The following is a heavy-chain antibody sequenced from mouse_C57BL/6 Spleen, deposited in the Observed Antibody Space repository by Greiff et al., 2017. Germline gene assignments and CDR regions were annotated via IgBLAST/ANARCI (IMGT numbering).Heavy chain of an antibody. Sequence: QVQLQQPGTELVKPGASVKLSCKASGYTFTSYWMHWVKQRPGQGLEWIGVIDPSDSYTNYNQKFKGKATLTVDTSSSTAYMQLSSLTSEDSAVYYCARYGNHLYAMDYWGQGTSVTVSS. CDR3: ARYGNHLYAMDY. CDR2: IDPSDSYT. V-gene: IGHV1-59*01. CDR1: GYTFTSYW. J-gene: IGHJ4*01. D-gene: IGHD2-1*01.